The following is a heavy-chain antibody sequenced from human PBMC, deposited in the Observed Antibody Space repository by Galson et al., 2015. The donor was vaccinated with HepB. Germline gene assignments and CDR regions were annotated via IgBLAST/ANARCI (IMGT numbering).Heavy chain of an antibody. D-gene: IGHD2-15*01. V-gene: IGHV1-69*04. J-gene: IGHJ3*01. CDR1: GGTFGGYG. Sequence: QSGAEVKKPGGSLKVSCKASGGTFGGYGLSWVRQAPGQGLEWMGRIIPMFDITNYARKFQGRVTITADKSTSTAYMDLNSLTSGDTAMYYCVGASLDSGGFDTSDVWGQGTMVTVSS. CDR3: VGASLDSGGFDTSDV. CDR2: IIPMFDIT.